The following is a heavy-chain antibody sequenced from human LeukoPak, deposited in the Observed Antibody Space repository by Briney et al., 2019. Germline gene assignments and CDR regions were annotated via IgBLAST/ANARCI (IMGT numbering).Heavy chain of an antibody. CDR1: GGSISSDTHH. Sequence: PSETLSLTCTVSGGSISSDTHHWGWIRQPRGKGLQWIGSVYYSGSTYYNPSLRSRVTLSVDTSKDQFSLKLSSVTATDTAMYYCARSGWPLGGFDPWGQGILVTVSS. J-gene: IGHJ5*02. CDR2: VYYSGST. D-gene: IGHD3-10*01. CDR3: ARSGWPLGGFDP. V-gene: IGHV4-39*01.